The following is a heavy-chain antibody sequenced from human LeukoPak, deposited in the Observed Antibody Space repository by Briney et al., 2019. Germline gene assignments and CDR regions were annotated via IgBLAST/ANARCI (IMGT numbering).Heavy chain of an antibody. V-gene: IGHV3-21*01. CDR3: ARADGGYNLNY. D-gene: IGHD5-24*01. CDR2: ISSSSSYI. CDR1: GFTFSSYA. Sequence: GGSLRLSCAASGFTFSSYAMSWVRQAPGKGLEWVSSISSSSSYIYYADSVKGRFTISRDNAKNSLYLQMNSLRAEDTAVYYCARADGGYNLNYWGQGTLVTVSS. J-gene: IGHJ4*02.